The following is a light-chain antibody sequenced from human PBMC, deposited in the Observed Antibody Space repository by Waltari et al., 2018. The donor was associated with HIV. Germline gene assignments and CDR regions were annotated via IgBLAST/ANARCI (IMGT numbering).Light chain of an antibody. CDR2: GNN. V-gene: IGLV1-47*01. CDR1: SSNIGSNF. J-gene: IGLJ2*01. Sequence: QSVLTQPPSASGTPGQRVTISCSGSSSNIGSNFVYWYQQLPGTAPKLLIYGNNQRPSGVPDRFSGSKSGTSASLAISGLRSEDQADYHCSSFTRNSDFVVIFGGGTKVTVL. CDR3: SSFTRNSDFVVI.